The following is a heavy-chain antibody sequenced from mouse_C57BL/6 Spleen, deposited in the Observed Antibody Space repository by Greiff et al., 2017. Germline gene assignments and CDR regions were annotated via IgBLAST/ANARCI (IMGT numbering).Heavy chain of an antibody. J-gene: IGHJ2*01. CDR2: IRSKSSNYAT. CDR3: VREGPITTVVAPYFDY. CDR1: GFTFNTYA. D-gene: IGHD1-1*01. V-gene: IGHV10-3*01. Sequence: GGGLVQPKGSLKLSCAASGFTFNTYAMHWVRQAPGKGLEWVARIRSKSSNYATYYADSVKDRFTISRDDSQSMLYLQMNNLKTEDTAMYYGVREGPITTVVAPYFDYWGQGTTLTVSS.